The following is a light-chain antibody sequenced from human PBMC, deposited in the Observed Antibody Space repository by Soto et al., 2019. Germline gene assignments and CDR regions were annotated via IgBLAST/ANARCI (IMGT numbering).Light chain of an antibody. CDR3: QQYNSYPLT. CDR2: DAS. Sequence: DMQMTQSPSSLSVSVGDRGSGAFLASQSIGNWVAWYQQKPGKAPKLLIYDASNLETGVPSRFSGSGSGTEFTLTISSLQPDDFATYYCQQYNSYPLTFGGGTKVDIK. CDR1: QSIGNW. V-gene: IGKV1-5*01. J-gene: IGKJ4*01.